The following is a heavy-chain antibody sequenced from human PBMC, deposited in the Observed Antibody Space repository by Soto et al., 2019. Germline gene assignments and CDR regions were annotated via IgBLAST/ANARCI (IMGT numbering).Heavy chain of an antibody. CDR3: ARDSCSGGSCYLFDY. V-gene: IGHV3-33*01. CDR2: IWYDVSNK. Sequence: QVQLVESGGGVGQPGRSLRLSCAASGFTFSSYGMHWVRQAPGKGLEWVAVIWYDVSNKYYADSVKGRFTISRDNSKNTLYLQMNSLRAEDTAVYYCARDSCSGGSCYLFDYWGQGTLVTVSS. CDR1: GFTFSSYG. J-gene: IGHJ4*02. D-gene: IGHD2-15*01.